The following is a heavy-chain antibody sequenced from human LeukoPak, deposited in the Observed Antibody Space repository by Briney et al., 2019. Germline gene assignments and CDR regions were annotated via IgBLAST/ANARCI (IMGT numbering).Heavy chain of an antibody. CDR3: ARGGGLSYAFDI. Sequence: SESLSLTCTVSGDSISSYYWSWIRQPAGKGLEWIGRIYTSGSTKHNPSLKSRVSMSVDTSKNQFSLKLTSVTAADTAVYYCARGGGLSYAFDIWGQGTMVTVSS. V-gene: IGHV4-4*07. CDR2: IYTSGST. CDR1: GDSISSYY. J-gene: IGHJ3*02. D-gene: IGHD3-10*01.